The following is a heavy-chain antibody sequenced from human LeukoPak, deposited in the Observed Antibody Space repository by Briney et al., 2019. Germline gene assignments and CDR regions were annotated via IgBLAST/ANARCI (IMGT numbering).Heavy chain of an antibody. D-gene: IGHD6-19*01. Sequence: QPGGSLRLSCAASGFTVSSNYMSWVRQAPGKGLEWVSVIYSGGSTYYADSVKGRFTISRDNSKNTLCLQMNSLRAEDTAVYYCARDSSGWYLDAFDIWGQGTMVTVSS. J-gene: IGHJ3*02. CDR1: GFTVSSNY. V-gene: IGHV3-53*01. CDR3: ARDSSGWYLDAFDI. CDR2: IYSGGST.